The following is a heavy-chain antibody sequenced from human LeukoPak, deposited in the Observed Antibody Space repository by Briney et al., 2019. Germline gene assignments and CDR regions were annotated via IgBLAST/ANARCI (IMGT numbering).Heavy chain of an antibody. Sequence: GASVKVSCKASGYTFTSYGISWVRQAPGQGLEWMGWISAYNGNTNYAQKLQGRVTMTTDTSTSTAYMELRSLRSDDTAVYYCARDLYDFWSGSPNSVDYWGQGTLVTVSS. CDR2: ISAYNGNT. CDR3: ARDLYDFWSGSPNSVDY. V-gene: IGHV1-18*01. D-gene: IGHD3-3*01. CDR1: GYTFTSYG. J-gene: IGHJ4*02.